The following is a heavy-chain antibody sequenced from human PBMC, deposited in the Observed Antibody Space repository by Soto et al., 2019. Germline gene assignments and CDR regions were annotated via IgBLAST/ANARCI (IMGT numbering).Heavy chain of an antibody. CDR1: GNTFTYVY. D-gene: IGHD3-16*01. V-gene: IGHV1-45*02. J-gene: IGHJ2*01. Sequence: SVKVSCKGSGNTFTYVYLHWVRQAPGQALEWMGWITPFNGNTKYAQKFQGRVTITADESTSTAYMELSSLRSEDTAVYYCARGAVGETSIDWYFDLWGRGTLVTVSS. CDR3: ARGAVGETSIDWYFDL. CDR2: ITPFNGNT.